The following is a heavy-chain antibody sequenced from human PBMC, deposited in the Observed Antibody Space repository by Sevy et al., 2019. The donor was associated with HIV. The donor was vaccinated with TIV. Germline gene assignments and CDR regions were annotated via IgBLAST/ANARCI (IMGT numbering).Heavy chain of an antibody. V-gene: IGHV6-1*01. CDR3: ARDPPYSSSPLDV. J-gene: IGHJ6*02. Sequence: SQTLSLTCAISGDSVSSNSAAWNWIRQSPSRGLEWLGRTYYRSKWYNNYAVSVKSRISINPDTTKNQFSLQLNSVTPEDTAVYYCARDPPYSSSPLDVWGQGTTVTVSS. D-gene: IGHD2-15*01. CDR1: GDSVSSNSAA. CDR2: TYYRSKWYN.